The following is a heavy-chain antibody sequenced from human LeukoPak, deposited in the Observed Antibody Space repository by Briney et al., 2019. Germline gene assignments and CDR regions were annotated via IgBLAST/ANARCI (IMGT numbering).Heavy chain of an antibody. V-gene: IGHV4-34*01. Sequence: SETLSLTCAVYGGSFSGYYWSWLRQPPGKGLEWIGEINHSGSTNYNPSLKSRVTISVDTSKNQFSLKLSSVTAADTAVYYCARERGAYSSGWYRRRYFDYWGQGTLVTVSS. J-gene: IGHJ4*02. D-gene: IGHD6-19*01. CDR2: INHSGST. CDR1: GGSFSGYY. CDR3: ARERGAYSSGWYRRRYFDY.